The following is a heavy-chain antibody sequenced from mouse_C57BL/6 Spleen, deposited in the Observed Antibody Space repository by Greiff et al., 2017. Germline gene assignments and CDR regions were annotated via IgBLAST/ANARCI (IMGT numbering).Heavy chain of an antibody. CDR1: GFNIKDDY. CDR3: TTGLSIYYGNYGVAY. J-gene: IGHJ3*01. CDR2: IDPENGDT. Sequence: EVKLQESGAELVRPGASVKLSCTASGFNIKDDYMHWVKQRPEQGLEWIGWIDPENGDTEYASKFQGKATITADTSSNTAYLQLSSLTSEDTAVYYCTTGLSIYYGNYGVAYWGQGTLVTVSA. V-gene: IGHV14-4*01. D-gene: IGHD2-1*01.